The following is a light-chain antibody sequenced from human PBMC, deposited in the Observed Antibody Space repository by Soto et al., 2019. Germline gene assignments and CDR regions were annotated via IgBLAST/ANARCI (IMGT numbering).Light chain of an antibody. J-gene: IGLJ1*01. CDR2: DVA. CDR3: CAYAGSDTLI. V-gene: IGLV2-11*01. Sequence: QSAPTQPRSVSGSPGQTVTISCTGSSSDVGSSNYMSWYQQHPGEAPKLVIYDVAQRPSGVPDRLSGSRSGKTASLTISDLQPDDEADYYYCAYAGSDTLIFGSGTKLTVL. CDR1: SSDVGSSNY.